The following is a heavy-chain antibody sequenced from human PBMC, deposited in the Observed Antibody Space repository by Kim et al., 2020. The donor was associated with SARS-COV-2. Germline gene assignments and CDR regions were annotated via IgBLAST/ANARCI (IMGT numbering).Heavy chain of an antibody. V-gene: IGHV4-39*01. CDR3: SGRVRSSSSWFNWFDP. J-gene: IGHJ5*02. Sequence: SETLSLTCAVSGGSISSSNYYWGWIRQSPGKGLEWIGHISYSGTTYYTPSLKSRVTISLDTSRTQFSLKLTSLTAADTAVYYCSGRVRSSSSWFNWFDP. CDR1: GGSISSSNYY. CDR2: ISYSGTT. D-gene: IGHD6-13*01.